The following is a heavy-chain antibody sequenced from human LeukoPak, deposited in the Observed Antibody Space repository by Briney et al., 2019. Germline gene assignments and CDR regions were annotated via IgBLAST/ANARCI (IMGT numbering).Heavy chain of an antibody. D-gene: IGHD4-17*01. J-gene: IGHJ4*02. V-gene: IGHV1-18*01. CDR1: GYTFTSYG. CDR3: ARDAPGRNYGDYRELDY. Sequence: ASVKVSCKASGYTFTSYGISWVRQAPGQGLEWMGWISAHNGNTKNAQKIQGRVTMTTDTSTSPAYMELRSLGSDDTAVYYCARDAPGRNYGDYRELDYWGQGTLVTVSS. CDR2: ISAHNGNT.